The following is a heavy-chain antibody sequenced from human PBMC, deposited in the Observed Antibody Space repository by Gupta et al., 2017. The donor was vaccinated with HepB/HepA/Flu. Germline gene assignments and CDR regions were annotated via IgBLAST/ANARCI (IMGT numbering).Heavy chain of an antibody. CDR3: ARNVVVAATIWFDP. D-gene: IGHD2-15*01. J-gene: IGHJ5*02. CDR2: IYYSGST. CDR1: GGSISSGGYY. V-gene: IGHV4-31*03. Sequence: QVQLQESGPGLVKPSQTLSLTCTVSGGSISSGGYYWSWIRQHPGKGLEWIGYIYYSGSTYYNPSLKSRVTISVDTSKNQFSLKLSSVTAADTAVYYCARNVVVAATIWFDPWGQGTLVTVSS.